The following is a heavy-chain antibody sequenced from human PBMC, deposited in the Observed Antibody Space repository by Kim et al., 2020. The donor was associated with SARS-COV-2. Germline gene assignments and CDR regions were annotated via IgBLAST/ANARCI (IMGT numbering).Heavy chain of an antibody. D-gene: IGHD3-10*01. CDR2: GSST. V-gene: IGHV3-20*03. J-gene: IGHJ4*02. CDR3: ARGWELLGV. Sequence: GSSTGYADSVKGLSTISRDNAKNSLYLQMNSLRAEDTALYYCARGWELLGVWGQGTLVTVSS.